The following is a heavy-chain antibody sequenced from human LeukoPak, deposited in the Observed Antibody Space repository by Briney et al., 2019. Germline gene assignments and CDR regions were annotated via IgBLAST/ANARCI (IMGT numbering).Heavy chain of an antibody. CDR3: ARRAAAGAKGYFDY. Sequence: GESLKISCKGSGYCFTKYWIGWVRQMSGKGLEWLWIISPGDSDTRYSPSFQGQVTISADKSISTAYLQWSSLKASDTAMYYCARRAAAGAKGYFDYWGQGTLVTVSS. CDR1: GYCFTKYW. J-gene: IGHJ4*02. D-gene: IGHD6-13*01. CDR2: ISPGDSDT. V-gene: IGHV5-51*01.